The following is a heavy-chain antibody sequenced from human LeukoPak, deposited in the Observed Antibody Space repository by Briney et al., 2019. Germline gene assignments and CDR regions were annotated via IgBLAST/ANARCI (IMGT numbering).Heavy chain of an antibody. CDR3: ARDLQAYYYDSSGYL. V-gene: IGHV3-74*01. Sequence: GGSLRLSCAASGFTFSNYWMHWVRQAPGKGLVWVSRINTDGSSTSYADSVKGRFTISRDNAKNTLYLQMNSLRAEDTAVYYCARDLQAYYYDSSGYLWGQGTLVTVSS. CDR1: GFTFSNYW. CDR2: INTDGSST. J-gene: IGHJ4*02. D-gene: IGHD3-22*01.